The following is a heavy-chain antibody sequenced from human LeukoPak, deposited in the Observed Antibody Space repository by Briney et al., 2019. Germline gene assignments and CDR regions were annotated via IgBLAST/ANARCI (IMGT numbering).Heavy chain of an antibody. CDR2: ISYDGSNK. CDR1: GFTFSSYA. D-gene: IGHD2/OR15-2a*01. J-gene: IGHJ4*02. V-gene: IGHV3-30*04. Sequence: PGGSLRLSCAASGFTFSSYAMHWVRQAPGKGLEWVAVISYDGSNKYYADSVKGRFTISRDNSKNTLYLQMNSRRAEDTAVYYCARDFLYYFDYWGQGTLVTVSS. CDR3: ARDFLYYFDY.